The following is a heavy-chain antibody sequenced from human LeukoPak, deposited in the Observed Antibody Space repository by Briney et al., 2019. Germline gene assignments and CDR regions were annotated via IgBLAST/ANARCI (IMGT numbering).Heavy chain of an antibody. V-gene: IGHV3-23*01. CDR1: GFTFSSYA. Sequence: NPGGSLRLSCAASGFTFSSYAMSWVRQAPGKGLEWVSAISGSGGSTYYADSVKGRFTISRDNSKNTLYLQMNSLRAEDTAVYYCAKDSWLGELPSRGYFDYWGQGTLVTVSS. CDR2: ISGSGGST. CDR3: AKDSWLGELPSRGYFDY. J-gene: IGHJ4*02. D-gene: IGHD3-10*01.